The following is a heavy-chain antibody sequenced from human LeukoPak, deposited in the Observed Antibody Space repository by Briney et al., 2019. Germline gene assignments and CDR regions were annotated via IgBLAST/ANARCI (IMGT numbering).Heavy chain of an antibody. CDR2: IYSGGST. V-gene: IGHV3-66*01. D-gene: IGHD5-18*01. Sequence: GGSLRLSCAASGFTVSSNYMSWVRQAPGKGLEWVSVIYSGGSTYYADSVKGRFTISRDNSKNTLYLQMNSLRAEDTAVYYCARGVDTAMVLGYFDYWGQGTLVTVSS. CDR3: ARGVDTAMVLGYFDY. J-gene: IGHJ4*02. CDR1: GFTVSSNY.